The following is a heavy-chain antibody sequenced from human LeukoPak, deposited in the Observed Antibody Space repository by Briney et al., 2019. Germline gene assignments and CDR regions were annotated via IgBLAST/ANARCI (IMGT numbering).Heavy chain of an antibody. D-gene: IGHD3-3*01. CDR1: GGTFSSYA. Sequence: SVKVSCKASGGTFSSYAISWVRQAPGQGLEWMGGIIPIFGTANYAQKFQGRVTITADKSTSTAYMELSSLRSEDTAVYYCARALYDFWSGYFPRYYYYYYMDVWGKGTTVTVSS. J-gene: IGHJ6*03. CDR3: ARALYDFWSGYFPRYYYYYYMDV. CDR2: IIPIFGTA. V-gene: IGHV1-69*06.